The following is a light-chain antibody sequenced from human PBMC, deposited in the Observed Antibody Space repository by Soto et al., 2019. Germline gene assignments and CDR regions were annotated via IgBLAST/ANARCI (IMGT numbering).Light chain of an antibody. J-gene: IGLJ2*01. CDR2: EGS. CDR3: CSYAGTGIV. Sequence: QSALTQPASVSGSPGQSITISCTRTGSDVGSYNLVSWYQRHPDQAPKLIIYEGSKRPSGVSNRFSGSKSGNTASLTISGLQAEDEAEYYCCSYAGTGIVFGGGTKLTVL. V-gene: IGLV2-23*01. CDR1: GSDVGSYNL.